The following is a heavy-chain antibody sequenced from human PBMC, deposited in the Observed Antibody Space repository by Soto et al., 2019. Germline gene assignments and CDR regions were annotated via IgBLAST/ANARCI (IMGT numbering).Heavy chain of an antibody. CDR1: GGTFSSYA. V-gene: IGHV1-69*01. D-gene: IGHD1-7*01. CDR3: ARANKPDRYNWNFVLGY. J-gene: IGHJ4*02. Sequence: QVQLVQSGAEVKKPGSSVKVSCKASGGTFSSYAISWVRQAPGQGLEWMGGIIPIFGTANYPQKFQGRVTITADDSTSTAYMELSSLSSEDTAVYYCARANKPDRYNWNFVLGYWGQGTLVTVSS. CDR2: IIPIFGTA.